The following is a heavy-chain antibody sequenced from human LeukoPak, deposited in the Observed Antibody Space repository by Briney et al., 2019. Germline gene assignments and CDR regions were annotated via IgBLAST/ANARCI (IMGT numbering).Heavy chain of an antibody. CDR1: GFTFSSYA. CDR3: AKDGGYYYDSYYFDY. J-gene: IGHJ4*02. Sequence: PGGSLRLSCAASGFTFSSYAMSWVRQAPGKGLEWVSAISGSGGSTYYADSVKGRFTISRDNSKNTLYLQMNSLRAEDTAVYYCAKDGGYYYDSYYFDYWGQGTLVTVSS. V-gene: IGHV3-23*01. D-gene: IGHD3-22*01. CDR2: ISGSGGST.